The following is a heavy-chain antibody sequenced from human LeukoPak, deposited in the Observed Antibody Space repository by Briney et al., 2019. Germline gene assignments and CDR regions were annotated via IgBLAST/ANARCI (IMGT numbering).Heavy chain of an antibody. CDR1: GYSFTSYW. CDR3: ARHEDYGGNSVADY. D-gene: IGHD4-23*01. V-gene: IGHV5-51*01. Sequence: ESPQISCKGSGYSFTSYWIGWVRQMPGKGLEWMGIIYPGDSDTRYSPSFQGQVTISADKSISTAYLQWSSLKASDTAIYYCARHEDYGGNSVADYWGEGTMVPVSS. CDR2: IYPGDSDT. J-gene: IGHJ4*02.